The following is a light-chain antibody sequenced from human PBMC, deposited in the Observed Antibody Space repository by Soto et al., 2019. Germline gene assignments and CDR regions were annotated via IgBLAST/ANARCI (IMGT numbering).Light chain of an antibody. CDR3: QQYGSSPRA. CDR1: QSVSNNY. J-gene: IGKJ1*01. V-gene: IGKV3-20*01. CDR2: GAS. Sequence: EIVLTQSPGTLSLSPGERATLSCRASQSVSNNYLAWYQQKPGQAPRLLIYGASNRATGIPDRFSGSGSGTDFTLTISRLEPEDFAVYYWQQYGSSPRAFGQGTKVDVK.